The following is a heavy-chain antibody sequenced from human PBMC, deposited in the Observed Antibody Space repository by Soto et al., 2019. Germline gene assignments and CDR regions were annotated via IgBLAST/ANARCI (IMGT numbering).Heavy chain of an antibody. CDR2: ISESGDGT. CDR1: GFTFNTYA. V-gene: IGHV3-23*01. CDR3: AKNGDFWSWGMDV. J-gene: IGHJ6*02. Sequence: VGSLRLSCAASGFTFNTYAMTWVRQAPGKGLEWVSLISESGDGTYYADSVKGRFTISRDNSRRTLNLQMNSLRAEDTAVYYCAKNGDFWSWGMDVWGQGTTVTVSS. D-gene: IGHD3-3*01.